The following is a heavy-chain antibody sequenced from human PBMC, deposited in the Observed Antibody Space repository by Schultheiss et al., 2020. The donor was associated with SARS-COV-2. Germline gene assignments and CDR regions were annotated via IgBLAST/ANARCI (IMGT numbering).Heavy chain of an antibody. D-gene: IGHD1-7*01. CDR2: IYHSGST. CDR1: GGSISSGGYS. Sequence: SQTLSLTCAVSGGSISSGGYSWSWIRQPPGKGLEWIGYIYHSGSTNYNPSLKSRVTISLDTSKNQFSLKLSSVTAADTAVYYCARVSRTSWFDPWGQGTLVTVSS. J-gene: IGHJ5*02. V-gene: IGHV4-30-2*01. CDR3: ARVSRTSWFDP.